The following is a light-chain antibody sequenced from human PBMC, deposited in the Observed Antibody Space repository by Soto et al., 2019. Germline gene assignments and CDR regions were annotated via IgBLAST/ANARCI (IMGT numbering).Light chain of an antibody. CDR3: QQYNNWPPVT. Sequence: EIVSTQSPANLSVSPGERATLSCSASQSVYNNLACYQPTPAQAPRLLVYGASTRATGIPVRFSGSGSGTEFTLTISSLQSEDFAVYVCQQYNNWPPVTFGPGTKVDIK. V-gene: IGKV3-15*01. J-gene: IGKJ3*01. CDR2: GAS. CDR1: QSVYNN.